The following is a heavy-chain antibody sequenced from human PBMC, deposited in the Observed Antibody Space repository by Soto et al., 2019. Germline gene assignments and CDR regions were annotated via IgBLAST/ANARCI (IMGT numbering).Heavy chain of an antibody. J-gene: IGHJ3*02. V-gene: IGHV4-30-4*01. CDR2: IYYSGST. CDR1: GGSISSGDYY. CDR3: ARDPAATYYYDSSGLRGAFDI. Sequence: PSETLSLTCTVSGGSISSGDYYWSWIRQPPGKGLEWIGYIYYSGSTYYNPSLKSRVTISVDTSKNQFSLKLSSVTAADTAVYYCARDPAATYYYDSSGLRGAFDIWGQGTMVTVSS. D-gene: IGHD3-22*01.